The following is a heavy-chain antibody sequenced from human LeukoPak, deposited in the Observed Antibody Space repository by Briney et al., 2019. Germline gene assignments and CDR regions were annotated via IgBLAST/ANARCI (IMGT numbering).Heavy chain of an antibody. D-gene: IGHD6-19*01. J-gene: IGHJ2*01. CDR1: GGSFSGYY. CDR2: INHSGST. V-gene: IGHV4-34*01. CDR3: ARDLVAVSGLWYFDL. Sequence: SETLSLTCAVYGGSFSGYYWSWIRQPPGKGLEWIGEINHSGSTNYNPSLKSRVTISVDTSKNQFSLRLSSVTAADTAVYYCARDLVAVSGLWYFDLWGRGTLVTVSS.